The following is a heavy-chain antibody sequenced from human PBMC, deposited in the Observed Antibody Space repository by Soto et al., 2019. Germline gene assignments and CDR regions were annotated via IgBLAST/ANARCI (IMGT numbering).Heavy chain of an antibody. J-gene: IGHJ4*02. CDR2: INHSGST. V-gene: IGHV4-34*01. CDR1: GGSFSGYY. Sequence: QVQLQQWGAGLLKPSETLSLTCAIYGGSFSGYYWSWIRQPPGKGLEWIGEINHSGSTNYNPSLKSRVTISVDTSKNQFSLKLSSVTAADTAVYYCAGVHRPHFAYWGQGTLVTVSS. CDR3: AGVHRPHFAY.